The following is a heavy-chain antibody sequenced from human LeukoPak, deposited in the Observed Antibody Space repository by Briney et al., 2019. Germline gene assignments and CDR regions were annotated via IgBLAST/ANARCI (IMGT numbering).Heavy chain of an antibody. CDR2: ISDRGRA. V-gene: IGHV3-23*01. J-gene: IGHJ4*02. Sequence: PGGSLRLSSSASGFTFKTKAMSRVRQAPGKGLEWVSGISDRGRAFYTDSVKGRFTISRDNSKNSLYLQMNSLRAEDTAVYYCSTARFPNWGQGTLVTVSS. CDR1: GFTFKTKA. CDR3: STARFPN. D-gene: IGHD3-3*01.